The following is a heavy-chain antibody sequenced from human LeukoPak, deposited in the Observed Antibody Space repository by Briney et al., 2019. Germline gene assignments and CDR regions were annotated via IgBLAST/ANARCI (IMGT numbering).Heavy chain of an antibody. CDR2: IHTGNT. V-gene: IGHV4-59*08. CDR3: ANVPTL. Sequence: PSETLSLTCTVSGDSINSYYWTWIRQLPGKGLEWIGYIHTGNTKYNPSLKSRVNISVDTSRNQFSLKLTSVTAADTAVYCCANVPTLWGQGALVTVSS. CDR1: GDSINSYY. J-gene: IGHJ4*02.